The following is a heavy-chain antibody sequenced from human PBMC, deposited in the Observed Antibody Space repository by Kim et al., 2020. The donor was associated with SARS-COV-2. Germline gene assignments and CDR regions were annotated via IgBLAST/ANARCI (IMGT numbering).Heavy chain of an antibody. CDR3: ARDRGQWLDPDWFDP. D-gene: IGHD6-19*01. J-gene: IGHJ5*02. V-gene: IGHV1-18*01. Sequence: KIQGRVTMTTDTSTSTAYMELRSLRSDDTAVYYCARDRGQWLDPDWFDPWGQGTLVTVSS.